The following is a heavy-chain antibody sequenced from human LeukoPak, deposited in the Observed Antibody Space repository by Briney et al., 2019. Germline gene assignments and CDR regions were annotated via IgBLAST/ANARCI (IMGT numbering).Heavy chain of an antibody. CDR2: INPSGGST. Sequence: ASVTVSCTASGYTFTSYYMHWVRQAPGQGLEWMGIINPSGGSTSYAQKFQGRVTMTRDMSTSTVYMELSSLRSEDTAVYYCARDDLGDYDSSGPGDYWGQGTLVTVPS. CDR1: GYTFTSYY. V-gene: IGHV1-46*01. CDR3: ARDDLGDYDSSGPGDY. J-gene: IGHJ4*02. D-gene: IGHD3-22*01.